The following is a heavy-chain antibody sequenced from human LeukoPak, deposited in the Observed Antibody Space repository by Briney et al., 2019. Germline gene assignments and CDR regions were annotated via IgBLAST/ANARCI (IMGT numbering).Heavy chain of an antibody. D-gene: IGHD3/OR15-3a*01. V-gene: IGHV4-39*01. CDR1: GGSISSSLYH. Sequence: SETLSLTCTVSGGSISSSLYHWGWIRQSPGKNLEWLGSIYYTGTTHYNPSLKSRVTISVDTSKNHFSLNLSPVTTADTAVYYCARQEIGLRSFDPWGQGTLVSVSS. CDR3: ARQEIGLRSFDP. CDR2: IYYTGTT. J-gene: IGHJ5*02.